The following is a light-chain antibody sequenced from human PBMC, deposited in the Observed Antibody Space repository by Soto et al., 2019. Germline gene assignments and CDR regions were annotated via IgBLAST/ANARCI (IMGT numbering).Light chain of an antibody. V-gene: IGKV1-39*01. CDR2: AAS. Sequence: DIQMPQSPSSLSASVGDRVTITCRTSQAISKYLNWYQQKPGKAPMLLIYAASSLQSWVPSRFTGSASGTEFTLTISSLQPEDFATHYCQQTYTAPPFTFGPGTKVVIK. CDR3: QQTYTAPPFT. J-gene: IGKJ3*01. CDR1: QAISKY.